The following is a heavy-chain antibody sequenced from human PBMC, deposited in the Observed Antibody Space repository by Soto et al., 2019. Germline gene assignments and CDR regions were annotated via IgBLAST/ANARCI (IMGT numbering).Heavy chain of an antibody. J-gene: IGHJ1*01. D-gene: IGHD6-13*01. Sequence: GASVKVSCKASGYTFTSYDINWVRQATGQGLEWMGWMNPNTGNTGYAQRFQGRVTMTRSTSVGTAYMELSSLRSEDTAVYYCARGQAAGTEYFQDWGQGTLVTVSS. CDR2: MNPNTGNT. V-gene: IGHV1-8*01. CDR3: ARGQAAGTEYFQD. CDR1: GYTFTSYD.